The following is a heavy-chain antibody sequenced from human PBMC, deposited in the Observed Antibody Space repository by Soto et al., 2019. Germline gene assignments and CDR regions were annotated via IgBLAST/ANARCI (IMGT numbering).Heavy chain of an antibody. V-gene: IGHV4-34*01. CDR1: GGSFSGYY. CDR2: INHSGST. D-gene: IGHD3-3*01. CDR3: ARVSSLYDFWSGSAYYYYMDV. J-gene: IGHJ6*03. Sequence: SSETLSLTCAVYGGSFSGYYWSWIRQPPGKGLELIGEINHSGSTNYNPSLKSRVTISVDTSKNQFSLKLSSVTAADTAVYYCARVSSLYDFWSGSAYYYYMDVWGKGATVTVSS.